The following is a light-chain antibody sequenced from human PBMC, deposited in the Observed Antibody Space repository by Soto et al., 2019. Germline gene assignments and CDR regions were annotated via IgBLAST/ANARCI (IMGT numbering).Light chain of an antibody. J-gene: IGLJ1*01. Sequence: QSALTQPASVSGSPGQSITITCTGTSSDVETNTLVSWFQQHPGNVPKLLIYEASKRPSGVSRRFSGSQSGNTASLTISGLKVEDEADYYCCSSGGSPTYVFGTGTKLTVL. CDR2: EAS. V-gene: IGLV2-23*01. CDR3: CSSGGSPTYV. CDR1: SSDVETNTL.